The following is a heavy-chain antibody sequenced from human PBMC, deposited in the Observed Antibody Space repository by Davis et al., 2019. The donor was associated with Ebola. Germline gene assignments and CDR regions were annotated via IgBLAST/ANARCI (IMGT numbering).Heavy chain of an antibody. D-gene: IGHD1-14*01. Sequence: GGSLRLSCAASGFTFSSYAMHWARQAPGKGLEWVAVISYDGNNKYYADSVKGRFTISRDNSKNTLYLQTNSLRAEDTAVYYCARDPLPGEPYYYGMDVWGQGTTVTVSS. J-gene: IGHJ6*02. CDR3: ARDPLPGEPYYYGMDV. V-gene: IGHV3-30*04. CDR1: GFTFSSYA. CDR2: ISYDGNNK.